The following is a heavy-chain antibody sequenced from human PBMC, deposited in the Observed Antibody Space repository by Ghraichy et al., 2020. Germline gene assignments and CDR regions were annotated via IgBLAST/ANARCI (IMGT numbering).Heavy chain of an antibody. D-gene: IGHD1-26*01. Sequence: GGSLRLSCAASDLSFRDYWMSWIRQAPGKGLEWVANINEDGTETFYAGSVEGRFTISRDNVDNSLYLQMNSLTVEDTAVYYCATDHSGSVVDYFYYFDVWGKGTTVTVSS. V-gene: IGHV3-7*01. CDR1: DLSFRDYW. CDR2: INEDGTET. J-gene: IGHJ6*03. CDR3: ATDHSGSVVDYFYYFDV.